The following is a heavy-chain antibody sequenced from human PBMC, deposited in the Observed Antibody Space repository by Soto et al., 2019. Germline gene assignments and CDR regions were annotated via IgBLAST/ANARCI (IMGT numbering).Heavy chain of an antibody. CDR3: ARLQGYCIRTSCSGYYAMDV. V-gene: IGHV4-59*04. Sequence: PSETLSLTCTVSGGSISSYYWSWIRQPPGKGLEWIGYIYYSGSTYYNPSLKSRITVSVDTSKNQFSLNLSSVTAADTAVYYCARLQGYCIRTSCSGYYAMDVWGQGTTVTVSS. CDR1: GGSISSYY. J-gene: IGHJ6*02. D-gene: IGHD2-2*01. CDR2: IYYSGST.